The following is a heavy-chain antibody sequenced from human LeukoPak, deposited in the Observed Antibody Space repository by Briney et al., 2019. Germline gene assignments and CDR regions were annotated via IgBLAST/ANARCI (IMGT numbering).Heavy chain of an antibody. CDR1: GFTFSGSA. D-gene: IGHD1-14*01. J-gene: IGHJ6*02. CDR3: TRFNQEPYGMDV. Sequence: GGSLRLSCAASGFTFSGSAMHWVRQASGKGLEWVGRIRSKANSYATAYGASVKGRFTISREDSKNASYLQMNSLKTEDTAVYYCTRFNQEPYGMDVWGQGTTVTVSS. CDR2: IRSKANSYAT. V-gene: IGHV3-73*01.